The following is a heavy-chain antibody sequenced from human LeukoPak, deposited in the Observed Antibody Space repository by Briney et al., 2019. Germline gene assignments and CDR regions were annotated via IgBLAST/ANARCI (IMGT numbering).Heavy chain of an antibody. D-gene: IGHD3-22*01. CDR2: INPTSGGT. J-gene: IGHJ4*02. V-gene: IGHV1-2*02. CDR1: GYTFTGYY. Sequence: ASVKVSCKASGYTFTGYYMHWVRQAPGQGLEWMGWINPTSGGTSYAQKFQGRVTMTRDTSISTAYMELSRLRSDDTAVYYCASAPYYYDSSGYYSIDYWGQGTLVTVSS. CDR3: ASAPYYYDSSGYYSIDY.